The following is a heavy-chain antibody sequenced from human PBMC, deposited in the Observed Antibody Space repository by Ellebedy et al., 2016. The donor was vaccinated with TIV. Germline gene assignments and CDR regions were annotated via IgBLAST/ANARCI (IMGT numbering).Heavy chain of an antibody. J-gene: IGHJ6*02. Sequence: ASVKVSCKASGYTFTSYAMHWVRQAPGQRLEWMGWINAGNGNTKYSQKFQGRVTITRDTSTSTAYMELSSLRSEDTAVYYCATRAQQLVSPYYYYGMDVWGQGTTVTVSS. D-gene: IGHD6-13*01. CDR3: ATRAQQLVSPYYYYGMDV. V-gene: IGHV1-3*01. CDR1: GYTFTSYA. CDR2: INAGNGNT.